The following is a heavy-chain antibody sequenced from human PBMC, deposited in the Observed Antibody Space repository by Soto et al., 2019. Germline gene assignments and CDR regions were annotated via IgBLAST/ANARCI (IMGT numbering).Heavy chain of an antibody. D-gene: IGHD1-26*01. CDR2: ISPYTGKT. Sequence: QVLLVQSGSEVKKPGASMKVSCQTSGYTFSDFALTWVRQVPDKGLEWLGWISPYTGKTNYAQRVHDRVALPTDTSTRTAYLEVRSLTYDDTAVYYCARLGWELLSGRRYFDYWGQGTLVTVSS. V-gene: IGHV1-18*04. CDR3: ARLGWELLSGRRYFDY. J-gene: IGHJ4*02. CDR1: GYTFSDFA.